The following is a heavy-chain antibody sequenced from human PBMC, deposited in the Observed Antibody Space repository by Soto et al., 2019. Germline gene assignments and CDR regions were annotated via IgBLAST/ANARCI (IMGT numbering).Heavy chain of an antibody. CDR1: GYTFTSYG. D-gene: IGHD2-15*01. J-gene: IGHJ4*02. CDR2: ISAYNGNT. V-gene: IGHV1-18*01. CDR3: AYKDCSGGSCYSSFDF. Sequence: ASVKVSCKASGYTFTSYGISRVRQAPGQGLEWMGWISAYNGNTNYAQKLQGRVTMTTDTSTSTAYMELRSLRSDDTAVYYCAYKDCSGGSCYSSFDFWGKRTLVTVSS.